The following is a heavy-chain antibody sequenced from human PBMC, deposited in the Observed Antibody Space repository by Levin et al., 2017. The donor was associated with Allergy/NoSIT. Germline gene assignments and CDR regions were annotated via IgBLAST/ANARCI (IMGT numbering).Heavy chain of an antibody. Sequence: GESLKISCKGSGYSFTSYWIGWVRQMPGKGLEWMGIIYPGDSDTRYSPSFQGQVTISADKSISTAYLQWSSLKASDTAMYYCARTYYDYVWGSYPRAHAFDIWGQGTMVTVSS. CDR3: ARTYYDYVWGSYPRAHAFDI. D-gene: IGHD3-16*02. J-gene: IGHJ3*02. CDR2: IYPGDSDT. CDR1: GYSFTSYW. V-gene: IGHV5-51*01.